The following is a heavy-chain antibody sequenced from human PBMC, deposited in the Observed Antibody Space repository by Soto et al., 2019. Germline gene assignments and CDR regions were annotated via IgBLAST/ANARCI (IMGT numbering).Heavy chain of an antibody. CDR1: GGTFSNYA. V-gene: IGHV1-69*05. J-gene: IGHJ3*02. CDR2: IIPIFGTT. D-gene: IGHD6-13*01. Sequence: QVQLVQSGAELKKPGSSVKVSCQASGGTFSNYAISWVRQAPGQGLERMGTIIPIFGTTNYAQNFRGRATITTDEYTTTAYMERSSLRSDDSALYYCARELPPAPGSFREDALDIWGQGTMITVSS. CDR3: ARELPPAPGSFREDALDI.